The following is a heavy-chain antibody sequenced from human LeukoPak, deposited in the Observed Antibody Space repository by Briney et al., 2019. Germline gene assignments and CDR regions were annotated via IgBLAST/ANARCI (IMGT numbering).Heavy chain of an antibody. D-gene: IGHD2-2*01. J-gene: IGHJ4*02. Sequence: GRSLRPSCAASGFTFTSYGMHWVRQAPGKGLEWVAVISYDGNNEYYADSVKGRFTISRDNSKNTLYLQMNSLRTEDTAVYYCAKDSLVYCSSTSCHKGYFDYWGQGTLVTVSA. CDR1: GFTFTSYG. CDR3: AKDSLVYCSSTSCHKGYFDY. CDR2: ISYDGNNE. V-gene: IGHV3-30*18.